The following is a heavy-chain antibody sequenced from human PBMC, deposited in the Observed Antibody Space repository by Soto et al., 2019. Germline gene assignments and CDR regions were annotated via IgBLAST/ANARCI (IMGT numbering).Heavy chain of an antibody. CDR2: ISASTRNT. D-gene: IGHD2-15*01. CDR1: GYTFSDYA. Sequence: QVQLVQSGGEVKKLGASVKVSCQASGYTFSDYAISWVRQAPGQGLEWMGWISASTRNTDQAQNFQGRVIMTLDTSTNTAYMELRSLRSDDTAVYYCVRCYCSVGSCYACWHFDLWGRGTLVTVSS. CDR3: VRCYCSVGSCYACWHFDL. J-gene: IGHJ2*01. V-gene: IGHV1-18*01.